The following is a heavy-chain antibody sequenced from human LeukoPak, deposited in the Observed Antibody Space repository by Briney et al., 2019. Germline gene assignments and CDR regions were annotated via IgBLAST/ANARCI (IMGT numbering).Heavy chain of an antibody. CDR3: ARRYSSGWGDFDY. Sequence: GESLKISCKGSGYRFTSYWIGWVRRMSGKGLEGMGVIYPGDSDTSYSPSFQGPVPISAHKSIRTAYLPRSSLKASDTAMYYCARRYSSGWGDFDYWGQGTLVTVSS. CDR2: IYPGDSDT. CDR1: GYRFTSYW. V-gene: IGHV5-51*01. D-gene: IGHD6-19*01. J-gene: IGHJ4*02.